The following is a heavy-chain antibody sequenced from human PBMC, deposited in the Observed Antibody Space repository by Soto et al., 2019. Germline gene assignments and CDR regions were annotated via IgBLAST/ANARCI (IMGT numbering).Heavy chain of an antibody. CDR3: ARTCRSGGSCYLEY. V-gene: IGHV1-18*01. CDR1: GYSFSSFG. Sequence: ASVTGSCTASGYSFSSFGISWVRQAPGQGLEWVGWVSVPSGDTSSAQNFQGRVTVTTDTSTSTAYMEVGSLRSDDTAVYYCARTCRSGGSCYLEYWGEGTLVNVA. D-gene: IGHD2-15*01. J-gene: IGHJ4*02. CDR2: VSVPSGDT.